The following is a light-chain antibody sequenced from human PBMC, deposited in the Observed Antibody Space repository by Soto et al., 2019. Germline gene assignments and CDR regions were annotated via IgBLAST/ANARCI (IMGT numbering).Light chain of an antibody. V-gene: IGKV1-39*01. CDR1: QTISSY. Sequence: IELTQSKSSLSASVGDRVTTPCRASQTISSYLNWYQQKPGKAPKFLIYAASSLQSGVPSRFSGSGSGTDFTLTITSLQPEDFATYYCQQSYSTPSFGGGTKVDIK. J-gene: IGKJ4*01. CDR2: AAS. CDR3: QQSYSTPS.